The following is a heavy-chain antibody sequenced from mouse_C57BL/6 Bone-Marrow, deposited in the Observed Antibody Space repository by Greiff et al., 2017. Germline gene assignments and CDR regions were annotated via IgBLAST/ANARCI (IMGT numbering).Heavy chain of an antibody. J-gene: IGHJ4*01. V-gene: IGHV1-19*01. CDR2: INPYNGGT. CDR1: GYTFTDYY. CDR3: AREGDYDYAS. Sequence: EVQLQQSGPVLVKPGASVKMSCKASGYTFTDYYMNWVKQSHGKSLEWIGVINPYNGGTSYNQKFKGKATLTVDQSSSTAYMELNSLTSEDSAVYYCAREGDYDYASWGQGTSVTVSS. D-gene: IGHD2-4*01.